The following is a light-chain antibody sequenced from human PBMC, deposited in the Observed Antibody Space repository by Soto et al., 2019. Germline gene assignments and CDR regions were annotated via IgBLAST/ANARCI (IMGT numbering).Light chain of an antibody. J-gene: IGKJ3*01. CDR1: QSVLYSSNNKNY. CDR3: QQYFGTPLT. V-gene: IGKV4-1*01. Sequence: DIVMTQSPDSLAVSLGERATINCKSSQSVLYSSNNKNYLAWYQQKPGQPPKLLIYWASTRESGVPVRFSGSGSGTDFTLTISSLQAEDVAVYYCQQYFGTPLTFGPGTKVDIK. CDR2: WAS.